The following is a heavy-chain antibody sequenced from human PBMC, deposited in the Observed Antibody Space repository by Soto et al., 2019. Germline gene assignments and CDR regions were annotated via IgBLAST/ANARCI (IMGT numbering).Heavy chain of an antibody. CDR2: INNDGSEK. CDR3: TRSGRLWFGESIFDY. V-gene: IGHV3-7*04. CDR1: EFTLSNYW. D-gene: IGHD3-10*01. J-gene: IGHJ4*02. Sequence: DVQLVESGGDLVQPGGSLRLSCAASEFTLSNYWRTWVRQAPGKGLEWVANINNDGSEKYYVDSVKGRFTISRDNAKYSLYLQMDSLRAENTAVYYCTRSGRLWFGESIFDYWGQGTLVTVSS.